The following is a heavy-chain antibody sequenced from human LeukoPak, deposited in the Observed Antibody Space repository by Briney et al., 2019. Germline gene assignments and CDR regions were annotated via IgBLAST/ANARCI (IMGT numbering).Heavy chain of an antibody. J-gene: IGHJ5*02. CDR2: IIPIFGTA. CDR1: GGTFSSYA. Sequence: SVKVSCKASGGTFSSYAISWVRQAPGQGLEWMGGIIPIFGTANYAQKFQGRVTITADESTSTAYMELSSLRSEDTAVYYCARAHTGYRSSWYLWFDPWGQGTLVTVSS. CDR3: ARAHTGYRSSWYLWFDP. V-gene: IGHV1-69*13. D-gene: IGHD6-13*01.